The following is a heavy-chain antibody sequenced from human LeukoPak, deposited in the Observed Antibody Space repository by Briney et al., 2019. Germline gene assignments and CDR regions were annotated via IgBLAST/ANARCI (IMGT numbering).Heavy chain of an antibody. CDR3: ARENVVVQAFDI. V-gene: IGHV3-11*04. CDR2: ISSSGSTI. D-gene: IGHD2-21*01. Sequence: GGSLRLSCAASGFTFSDYYMSWIRQAPGKGLEWVSYISSSGSTIHYADSVKGRFTISRDNAKNSLYLQMNSLRAEDTAVYYCARENVVVQAFDIWGQGTMVTVSS. CDR1: GFTFSDYY. J-gene: IGHJ3*02.